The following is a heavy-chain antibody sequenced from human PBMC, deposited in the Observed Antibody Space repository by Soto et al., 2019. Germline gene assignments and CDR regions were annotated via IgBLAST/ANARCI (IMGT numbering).Heavy chain of an antibody. CDR1: GGSFSGYY. Sequence: PSETLSLTCAVYGGSFSGYYWSWIRQPPGKGLEWIGEINHSGSTNYNPSLKSRVTISVDTSKNQFSLKLSSVTAADTAVYYCARGGDIVVVPAAMRTIRGVRYHLDVWGKGTTVTVSS. J-gene: IGHJ6*03. CDR2: INHSGST. D-gene: IGHD2-2*01. CDR3: ARGGDIVVVPAAMRTIRGVRYHLDV. V-gene: IGHV4-34*01.